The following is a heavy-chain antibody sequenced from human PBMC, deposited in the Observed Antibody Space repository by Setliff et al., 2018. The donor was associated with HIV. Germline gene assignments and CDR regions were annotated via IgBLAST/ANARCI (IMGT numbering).Heavy chain of an antibody. J-gene: IGHJ4*02. D-gene: IGHD3-16*02. CDR1: GGSISSYY. CDR2: IYYSGST. Sequence: SETLSLTCTVSGGSISSYYWSWIRQHPGKGLEWIGYIYYSGSTNYNPSLKSRVTISVDTSKNQFSLKLSSVTAADTAVYYCAGAITFGGVIVHWGQGTLVTVSS. CDR3: AGAITFGGVIVH. V-gene: IGHV4-59*01.